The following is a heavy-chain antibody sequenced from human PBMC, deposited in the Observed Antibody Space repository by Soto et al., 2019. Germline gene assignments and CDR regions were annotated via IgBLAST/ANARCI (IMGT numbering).Heavy chain of an antibody. V-gene: IGHV1-18*04. D-gene: IGHD6-13*01. Sequence: VSWQAYGYGVTGSSLQWVRQDPRQGLEWMGWISAYNGNTNYAQKLQGRVTMTTDTSTSTAYMELRSLRSDDTAAYYCARCIAAAGPVGNFDYWGQGTLV. CDR1: GYGVTGSS. CDR3: ARCIAAAGPVGNFDY. CDR2: ISAYNGNT. J-gene: IGHJ4*02.